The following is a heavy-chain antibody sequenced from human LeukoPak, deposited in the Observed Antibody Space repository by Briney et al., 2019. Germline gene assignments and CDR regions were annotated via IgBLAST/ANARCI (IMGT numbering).Heavy chain of an antibody. CDR3: AGLGSTFDI. CDR1: GGSISSYY. J-gene: IGHJ3*02. D-gene: IGHD2-2*01. V-gene: IGHV4-59*08. CDR2: IFYSGGS. Sequence: SGTLSLTCTVSGGSISSYYWTWIRQPPGKGLEWIGYIFYSGGSNYNPSLKSRVTISVDTSKNHFSLKLSSVTAADTAVYYCAGLGSTFDIWGQGTMVTVSS.